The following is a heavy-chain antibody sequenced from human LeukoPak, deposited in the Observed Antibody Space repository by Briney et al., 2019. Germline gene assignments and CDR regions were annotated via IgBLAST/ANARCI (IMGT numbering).Heavy chain of an antibody. CDR3: ARDRRGGSHHPSPLNYYYYYMDV. J-gene: IGHJ6*03. CDR1: GGTFSSYA. V-gene: IGHV1-69*13. CDR2: IIPIFGTA. Sequence: GASVKVSCKASGGTFSSYAISWVRQAPGQGLEWMGGIIPIFGTANYAQKFQGRVTITADESTSTAYMELSSLRSEDTAVYYCARDRRGGSHHPSPLNYYYYYMDVWGKGTTVTVSS. D-gene: IGHD1-26*01.